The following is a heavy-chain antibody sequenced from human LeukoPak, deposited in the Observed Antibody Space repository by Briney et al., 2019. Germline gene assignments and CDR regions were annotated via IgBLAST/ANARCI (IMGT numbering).Heavy chain of an antibody. D-gene: IGHD6-13*01. CDR1: GGSISSGSYY. J-gene: IGHJ4*02. CDR2: IYTSGST. Sequence: PSETLSLTCTVSGGSISSGSYYWSWIRQPAGKGLEGIGRIYTSGSTNYNPSLKSRVTISVDTSKNQFSLKLSSVTAADTAVYYCARGGGQQLVHPFDYWGQGTLVTVSS. V-gene: IGHV4-61*02. CDR3: ARGGGQQLVHPFDY.